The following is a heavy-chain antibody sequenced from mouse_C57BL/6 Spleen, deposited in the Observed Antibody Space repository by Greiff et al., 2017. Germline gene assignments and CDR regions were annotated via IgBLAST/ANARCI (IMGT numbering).Heavy chain of an antibody. J-gene: IGHJ4*01. CDR2: ISSGSSTI. CDR1: GFTFSDYG. Sequence: EVMLVESGGGLVKPGGSLKLSCAASGFTFSDYGMHWVRQAPEKGLVWVAYISSGSSTIYYADTVKGRFTISSDNAKNTLFLQKTSLGSEDATMYYCARAYYSNHYYAMDYWGKGTSVTVSS. V-gene: IGHV5-17*01. CDR3: ARAYYSNHYYAMDY. D-gene: IGHD2-5*01.